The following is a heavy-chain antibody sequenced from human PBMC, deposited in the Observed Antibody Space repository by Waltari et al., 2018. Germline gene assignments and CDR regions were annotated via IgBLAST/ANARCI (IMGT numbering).Heavy chain of an antibody. CDR1: GDTVDLYY. CDR3: VRGGGFRWFDV. Sequence: QLQLQESGPGLVKSSETLSLTCTVTGDTVDLYYWSWVRQSSGKTFEWLGYISYSEGPQYNPAVQSRLTLSLDTSKNHFFLSLRAVTTADTGLYFCVRGGGFRWFDVWGHGTLVSVPS. D-gene: IGHD2-15*01. V-gene: IGHV4-59*02. CDR2: ISYSEGP. J-gene: IGHJ2*01.